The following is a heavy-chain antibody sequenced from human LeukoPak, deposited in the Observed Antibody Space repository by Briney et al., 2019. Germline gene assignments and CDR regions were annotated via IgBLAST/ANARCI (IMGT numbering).Heavy chain of an antibody. J-gene: IGHJ3*02. Sequence: SETLSLTCTVSGGSISSGSYYRSWIRQPAGKGLEWIGRIYTSGSTNYNPSLKSRVTISVDTSKNQFSLKLSSVTAADTAVYYCARDRSSSWPDAFDIWGQGTMVTVSS. CDR1: GGSISSGSYY. CDR3: ARDRSSSWPDAFDI. V-gene: IGHV4-61*02. D-gene: IGHD6-13*01. CDR2: IYTSGST.